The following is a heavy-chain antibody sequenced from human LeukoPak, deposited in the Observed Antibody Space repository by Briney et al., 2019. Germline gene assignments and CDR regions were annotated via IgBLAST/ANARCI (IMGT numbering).Heavy chain of an antibody. CDR1: GYTFTSYG. V-gene: IGHV1-18*01. Sequence: GASVKVSCKASGYTFTSYGISWVRQAPGQGLEWMGWISAYNGNTNYAQKLQGRVTMTTDTFTSTAYMELRSLRSDDTAVYYCAREGGVHYDSSGLLFDYWGQGTLVTVSS. J-gene: IGHJ4*02. CDR3: AREGGVHYDSSGLLFDY. CDR2: ISAYNGNT. D-gene: IGHD3-22*01.